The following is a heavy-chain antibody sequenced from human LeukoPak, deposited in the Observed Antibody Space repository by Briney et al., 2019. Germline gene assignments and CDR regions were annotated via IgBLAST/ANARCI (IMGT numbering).Heavy chain of an antibody. D-gene: IGHD1-26*01. CDR2: IKQDGSEK. CDR3: ARDLKEPHYYYYYGMDV. V-gene: IGHV3-7*01. J-gene: IGHJ6*02. Sequence: PGGSLRLSCAASGFTFSRHWMSWVRQAPGKGLEWVANIKQDGSEKYYVDSVEGRFTISRDSAKNSLYLQMNSLRAEDTAVYYCARDLKEPHYYYYYGMDVWGQGTTVTVSS. CDR1: GFTFSRHW.